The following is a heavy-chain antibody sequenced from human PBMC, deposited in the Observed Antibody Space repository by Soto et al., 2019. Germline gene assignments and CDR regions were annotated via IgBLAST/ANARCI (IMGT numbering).Heavy chain of an antibody. J-gene: IGHJ3*02. CDR2: ISSNGGST. CDR1: GFTFSSYA. V-gene: IGHV3-64*01. D-gene: IGHD3-3*01. Sequence: GGSLRLSCAASGFTFSSYAMHWVRQAPWKGLEYVSAISSNGGSTYYANSVKGRFTISRDNSKNTLYLQMGSLRAEDMAVYYCAIDCLITIFGVVIPSDAFDIWGQGTMVTVSS. CDR3: AIDCLITIFGVVIPSDAFDI.